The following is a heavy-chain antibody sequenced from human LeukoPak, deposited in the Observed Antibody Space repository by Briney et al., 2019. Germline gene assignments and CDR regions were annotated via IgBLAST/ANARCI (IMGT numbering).Heavy chain of an antibody. CDR2: IIPIFGTA. V-gene: IGHV1-69*13. Sequence: GASVNVSCMASGGTFSSYAISWVRQAPGQGLEWMGGIIPIFGTANYAQKFQGRVTITADESTSTAYMELSSLRSEDTAVYYCAVDPRESESWVFVYWGQGTLVTVSS. D-gene: IGHD6-13*01. CDR3: AVDPRESESWVFVY. J-gene: IGHJ4*02. CDR1: GGTFSSYA.